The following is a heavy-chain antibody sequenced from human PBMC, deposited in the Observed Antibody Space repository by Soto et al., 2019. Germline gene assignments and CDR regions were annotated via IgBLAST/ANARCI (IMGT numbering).Heavy chain of an antibody. D-gene: IGHD2-15*01. CDR2: ISRSGDRT. Sequence: EVQLVESGEGLVQPGGSLRLSCAASGFTFSSYNIHWIRQAPGKRLEFVSAISRSGDRTYYADSVKGRFTITRDNSKNTVWLQMGSLRAEDMAVYYCARARCSSGQCYYFDYCGRGALVSVSS. CDR3: ARARCSSGQCYYFDY. J-gene: IGHJ4*02. V-gene: IGHV3-64*02. CDR1: GFTFSSYN.